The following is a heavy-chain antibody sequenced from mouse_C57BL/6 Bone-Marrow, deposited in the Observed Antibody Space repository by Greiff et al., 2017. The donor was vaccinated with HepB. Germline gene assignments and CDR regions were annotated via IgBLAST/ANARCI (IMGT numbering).Heavy chain of an antibody. CDR1: GFTFSDYG. V-gene: IGHV5-17*01. Sequence: VQLKESGGGLVKPGGSLKLSCAASGFTFSDYGMHWVRQAPEKGLEWVAYISSGSSTIYYAETVKGRFTISRDNAKNTLFLQMTSLRSEDTAMYYCARGGYYSLDYWGKGTTLTVSS. D-gene: IGHD2-1*01. CDR2: ISSGSSTI. CDR3: ARGGYYSLDY. J-gene: IGHJ2*01.